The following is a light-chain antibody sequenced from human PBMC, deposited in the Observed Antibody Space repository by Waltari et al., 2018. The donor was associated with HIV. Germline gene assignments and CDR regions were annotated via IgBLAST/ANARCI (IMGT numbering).Light chain of an antibody. V-gene: IGLV1-47*01. CDR1: SSDIGSYY. CDR2: RNN. J-gene: IGLJ2*01. Sequence: QSVLPQPPSASGTPGQRVTISCSGSSSDIGSYYVYWFQQLPGTAPKLLIYRNNQRPSGVPDRCSGSKSGTSASLAISGLRSEDEADYYCATWDDNLSGVVFGGGTKLTVL. CDR3: ATWDDNLSGVV.